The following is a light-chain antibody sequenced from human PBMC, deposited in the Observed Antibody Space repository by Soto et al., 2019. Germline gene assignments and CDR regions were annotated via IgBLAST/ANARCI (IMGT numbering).Light chain of an antibody. CDR2: AAS. Sequence: DIQMTQSPVSLSASVGARVTITCRARETISTFGNWYQQKPGKAPKVLIFAASSLQSGGPSRFSGSVSEADFALPISGLQPEDCATSYCQQSYNIPPTFGQGTKVAI. V-gene: IGKV1-39*01. J-gene: IGKJ1*01. CDR3: QQSYNIPPT. CDR1: ETISTF.